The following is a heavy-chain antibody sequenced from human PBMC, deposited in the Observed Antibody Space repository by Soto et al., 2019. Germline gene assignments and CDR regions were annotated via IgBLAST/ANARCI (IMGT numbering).Heavy chain of an antibody. J-gene: IGHJ6*01. Sequence: GGSLRLSCAASGFTFSSYGMHWVRQAPCKGLEWVAVIWYDGSNKYYADSVKGRFTISRDNSKNTLYLQMNSLRAEDTAVYYCARDFSLSASYGMDVWGQGTTVTVSS. V-gene: IGHV3-33*01. CDR2: IWYDGSNK. CDR3: ARDFSLSASYGMDV. CDR1: GFTFSSYG. D-gene: IGHD3-3*01.